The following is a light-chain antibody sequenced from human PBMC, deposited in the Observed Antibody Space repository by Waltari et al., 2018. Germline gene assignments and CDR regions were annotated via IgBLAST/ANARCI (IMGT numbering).Light chain of an antibody. Sequence: QSVLTQPPSASATPAPRVTISCSGSYSNAGKDHAYLYQQPPGTAPRPLIYNNDVRPSGVSDLFSGSKSGTSAFLAISGLRSEDEADYYCAAWDGSLSGYVFGIGTKVTVL. CDR1: YSNAGKDH. CDR2: NND. CDR3: AAWDGSLSGYV. V-gene: IGLV1-47*01. J-gene: IGLJ1*01.